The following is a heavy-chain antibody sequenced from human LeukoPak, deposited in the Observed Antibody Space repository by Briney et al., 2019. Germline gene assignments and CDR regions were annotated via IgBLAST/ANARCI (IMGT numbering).Heavy chain of an antibody. Sequence: GSLRPSCAASGFTFSSYAMNWVRQAPGKGLEGVSVISGSGGSTYYADSVKGRFTISRDNSKNTLYLQMNSLRAEDTAVYYCAKYLAVYRGSYLEEYFDYWGQGTLVTVSS. V-gene: IGHV3-23*01. CDR2: ISGSGGST. D-gene: IGHD1-26*01. J-gene: IGHJ4*02. CDR1: GFTFSSYA. CDR3: AKYLAVYRGSYLEEYFDY.